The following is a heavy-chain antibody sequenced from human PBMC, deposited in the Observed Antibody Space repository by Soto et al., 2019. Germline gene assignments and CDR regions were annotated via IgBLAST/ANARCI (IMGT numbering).Heavy chain of an antibody. V-gene: IGHV4-34*01. CDR3: ARIRITIFGVARGVWFDP. D-gene: IGHD3-3*01. CDR2: INHSGST. Sequence: SETLSLTCAVYGGSFSGYYWSWIRQPPGKGLEWMGEINHSGSTNYNPSLKSRVTISVDTSKNQFSLNLRSVTAPDTAVYYRARIRITIFGVARGVWFDPWIQGTLLTV. J-gene: IGHJ5*02. CDR1: GGSFSGYY.